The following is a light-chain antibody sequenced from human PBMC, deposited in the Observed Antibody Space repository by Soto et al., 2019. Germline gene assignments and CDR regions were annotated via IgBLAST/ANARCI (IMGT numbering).Light chain of an antibody. V-gene: IGKV1-5*03. Sequence: DIQMTQSPSTLSASLGDRVPITCRASQSISSWLAWYQQKPGKAPKLLIYKASSVESGVPSMFSGSGSGTEFTLTISSLEPEDFAVYYCQQRSNWPPITFGQGTLLEIK. CDR3: QQRSNWPPIT. CDR2: KAS. J-gene: IGKJ5*01. CDR1: QSISSW.